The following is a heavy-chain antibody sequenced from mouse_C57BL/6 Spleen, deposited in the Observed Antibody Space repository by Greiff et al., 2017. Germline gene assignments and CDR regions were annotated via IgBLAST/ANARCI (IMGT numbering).Heavy chain of an antibody. V-gene: IGHV1-55*01. CDR1: GYTFTSYW. J-gene: IGHJ2*01. CDR2: IYPGSGST. D-gene: IGHD1-1*01. Sequence: QVQLQQPGAELVKPGASVKMSCKASGYTFTSYWITWVKQRPGPGLEWIGDIYPGSGSTTYNEKFKNKATLTVDTSSSTAYMQLSRLTSEVSAVYYCARDVESYDDGSPYYFDYWGQGTTLTVSS. CDR3: ARDVESYDDGSPYYFDY.